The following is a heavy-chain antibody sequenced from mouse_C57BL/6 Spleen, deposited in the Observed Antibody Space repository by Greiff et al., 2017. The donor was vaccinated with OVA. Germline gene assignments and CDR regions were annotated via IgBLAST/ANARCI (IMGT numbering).Heavy chain of an antibody. D-gene: IGHD2-4*01. Sequence: VKLMESGAELVKPGASVKLSCKASGYTFTEYTIHWVKQRSGQGLEWIGWFYPGSGSIKYNEKFKDKATLTADKSSSTVYMELSRLTSEDSAVYFCARHEEGGYDYVWFAYWGQGTLVTVSA. J-gene: IGHJ3*01. CDR1: GYTFTEYT. V-gene: IGHV1-62-2*01. CDR3: ARHEEGGYDYVWFAY. CDR2: FYPGSGSI.